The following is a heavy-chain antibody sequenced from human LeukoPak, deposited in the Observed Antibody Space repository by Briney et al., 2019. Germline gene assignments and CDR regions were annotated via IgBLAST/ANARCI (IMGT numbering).Heavy chain of an antibody. CDR1: GYTFTSYD. Sequence: ASVKVSCKASGYTFTSYDINWVRQATGQGLEWIGWMNPSSGNTGYAQKFQGRVTMTRNTSISTAYMELSSLRSEDTAVYYCASFYYDSSGYYSAFDIWGQGTMVTVSS. V-gene: IGHV1-8*01. CDR2: MNPSSGNT. J-gene: IGHJ3*02. CDR3: ASFYYDSSGYYSAFDI. D-gene: IGHD3-22*01.